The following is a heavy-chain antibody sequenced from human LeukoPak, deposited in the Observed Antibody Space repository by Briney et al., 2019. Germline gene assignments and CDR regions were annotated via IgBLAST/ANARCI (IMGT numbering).Heavy chain of an antibody. Sequence: PGGSLRLSCAASGFTFSSYAMSWVRQAPGKGLEWVSGISGSGDTTYYADSVKGRFTISRDNSKNTLYLLMNSLRAEDTALYYGAKYGRGWYYFDYWGQGTLVTVSS. CDR1: GFTFSSYA. J-gene: IGHJ4*02. CDR2: ISGSGDTT. D-gene: IGHD6-19*01. V-gene: IGHV3-23*01. CDR3: AKYGRGWYYFDY.